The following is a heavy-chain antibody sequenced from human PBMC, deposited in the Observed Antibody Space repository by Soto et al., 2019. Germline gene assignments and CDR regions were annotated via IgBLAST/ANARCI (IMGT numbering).Heavy chain of an antibody. CDR2: IYYSGST. CDR3: AGEGDYSRLYS. J-gene: IGHJ4*02. V-gene: IGHV4-61*01. CDR1: GGSVSSGSYY. D-gene: IGHD5-12*01. Sequence: SETLSLTCTVSGGSVSSGSYYWSWIRQPPGKGLEWIGYIYYSGSTNYYPSLKSRVTISVDTSKNQFSLKLSSVTAADTAVYYCAGEGDYSRLYSWGQGTLVTVSS.